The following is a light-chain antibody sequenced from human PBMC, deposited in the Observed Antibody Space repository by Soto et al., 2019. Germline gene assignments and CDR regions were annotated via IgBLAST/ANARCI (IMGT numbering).Light chain of an antibody. Sequence: SYELTQPPSVSVAPGKTASITCVGHNIGSKTVHWYQQKPGQAPTLVIFYDRDRPSGIPERISGSNSGNTATLTITRVEAGDEADYYRQLWDSGSAHRVFGGGTKLTVL. CDR2: YDR. CDR1: NIGSKT. CDR3: QLWDSGSAHRV. J-gene: IGLJ3*02. V-gene: IGLV3-21*01.